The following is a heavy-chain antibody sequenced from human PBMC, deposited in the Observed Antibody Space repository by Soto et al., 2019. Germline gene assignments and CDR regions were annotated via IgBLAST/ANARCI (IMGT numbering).Heavy chain of an antibody. Sequence: GESLKISCKHSGFNFPTFWIAWVRQMPGKGLEWMGTIYPDDSDTRYSPSFQGQVTISADKSVKTAYLQWSSLKAADTAMYYCARHTRDNTNRILDSWGQGTLVTVSS. D-gene: IGHD2-15*01. CDR2: IYPDDSDT. V-gene: IGHV5-51*01. J-gene: IGHJ5*01. CDR3: ARHTRDNTNRILDS. CDR1: GFNFPTFW.